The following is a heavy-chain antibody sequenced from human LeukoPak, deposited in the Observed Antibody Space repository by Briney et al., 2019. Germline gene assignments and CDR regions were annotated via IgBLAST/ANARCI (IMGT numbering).Heavy chain of an antibody. J-gene: IGHJ6*03. CDR1: GFTFSSYG. D-gene: IGHD5/OR15-5a*01. Sequence: GGSLRLSCAASGFTFSSYGMHWVRQAPGKGLEWVAFIRYDGSIKYYADSVKGRFTISRDNSKNTLYLQMNSLRAEDTAVYYCAKDTVKVSTIRRVPHYMDVWGKGTTVTISS. V-gene: IGHV3-30*02. CDR2: IRYDGSIK. CDR3: AKDTVKVSTIRRVPHYMDV.